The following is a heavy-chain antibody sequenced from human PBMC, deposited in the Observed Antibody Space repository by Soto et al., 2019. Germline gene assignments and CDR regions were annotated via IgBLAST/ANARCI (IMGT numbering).Heavy chain of an antibody. D-gene: IGHD5-12*01. CDR3: ARRNIVATIWGYYYYGMDV. V-gene: IGHV5-10-1*01. Sequence: GESLKSSCKVSGYSFTRYWIIWVLQMPGKGLEWMGRIDASDSYTNYSPSFQGHVTISADKSISTAYLQWSSLKASDTAMYYCARRNIVATIWGYYYYGMDVWGQGTTVTVSS. J-gene: IGHJ6*02. CDR2: IDASDSYT. CDR1: GYSFTRYW.